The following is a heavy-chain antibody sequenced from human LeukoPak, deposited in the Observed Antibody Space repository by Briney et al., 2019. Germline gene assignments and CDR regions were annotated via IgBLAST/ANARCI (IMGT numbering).Heavy chain of an antibody. Sequence: GGSLRLSCVASGFTFSNYVINWVRQGPGKGLEWVSAISGNGDNTYYADSVKGRFTISRDNSKNTLFLQMNSLRAEDTAVYYCAKAYVASKYNFDCWGQGTLVTVSS. CDR3: AKAYVASKYNFDC. V-gene: IGHV3-23*01. J-gene: IGHJ4*02. CDR2: ISGNGDNT. CDR1: GFTFSNYV. D-gene: IGHD3-16*01.